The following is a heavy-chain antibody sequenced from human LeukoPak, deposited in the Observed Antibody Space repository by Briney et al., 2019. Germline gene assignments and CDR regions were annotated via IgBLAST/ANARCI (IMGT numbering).Heavy chain of an antibody. CDR2: IYPGDSNT. CDR3: ARGGSWGFDY. D-gene: IGHD6-13*01. V-gene: IGHV5-51*01. CDR1: GYSFTNYW. J-gene: IGHJ4*02. Sequence: GESLKISCKGSGYSFTNYWIGWVRQTPGKGLEWMGIIYPGDSNTKYSPSLQGQVTISADKSISTAYLQWSSLKASDTAVYYCARGGSWGFDYWGQGTLVTVSS.